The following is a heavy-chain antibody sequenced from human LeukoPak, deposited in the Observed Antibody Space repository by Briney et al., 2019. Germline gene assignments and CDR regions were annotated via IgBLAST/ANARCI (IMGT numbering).Heavy chain of an antibody. CDR3: ARDLAPRPTTNFDY. Sequence: GGSLRLSCAASGFTFSSDEMNWVRQAPGKGLEWVSYISSSGSTIYYADSVKGRFTISRDNAKNLLYLQMNSLRAEDTAVYYCARDLAPRPTTNFDYWGQGTLVTVSS. CDR1: GFTFSSDE. J-gene: IGHJ4*02. D-gene: IGHD1-26*01. CDR2: ISSSGSTI. V-gene: IGHV3-48*03.